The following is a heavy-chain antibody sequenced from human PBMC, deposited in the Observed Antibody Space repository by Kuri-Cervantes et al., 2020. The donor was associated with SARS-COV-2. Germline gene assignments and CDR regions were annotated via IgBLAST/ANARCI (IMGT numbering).Heavy chain of an antibody. J-gene: IGHJ4*02. CDR2: IWHDGSKK. V-gene: IGHV3-33*06. Sequence: GGSLRLSCATSGLTLSRCGMHWVRQAPGKGLQWVAVIWHDGSKKYYADSVKGRFAIFRDSSKNTLYLQMNSLRAEDTAVYYCAKPITYYYDSSGYPTLAFDYWGQGTLVTVSS. CDR3: AKPITYYYDSSGYPTLAFDY. D-gene: IGHD3-22*01. CDR1: GLTLSRCG.